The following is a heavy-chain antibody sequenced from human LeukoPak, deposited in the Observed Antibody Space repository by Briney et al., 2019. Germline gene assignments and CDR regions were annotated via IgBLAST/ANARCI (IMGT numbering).Heavy chain of an antibody. Sequence: GGSLRLSCAASGFTVSSNFMAWVRQAPGKGLEWVAVIYGGGSTYYADSVKGRFTISRDNSKNSLYLQMNSLRAEDTAVYYCAKESSGGWYFDYWGQGTLVTVSS. CDR2: IYGGGST. CDR1: GFTVSSNF. CDR3: AKESSGGWYFDY. J-gene: IGHJ4*02. D-gene: IGHD6-19*01. V-gene: IGHV3-53*01.